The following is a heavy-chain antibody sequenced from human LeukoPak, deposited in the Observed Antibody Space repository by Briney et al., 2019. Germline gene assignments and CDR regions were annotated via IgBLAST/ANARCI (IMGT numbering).Heavy chain of an antibody. CDR2: IQYEGSNE. J-gene: IGHJ4*02. CDR3: ANSGLNRFDY. CDR1: GFTFSSYA. D-gene: IGHD2-15*01. Sequence: GGSLRLSCAASGFTFSSYAMHWVRQAPGKGLEGVAYIQYEGSNEQYADSVKGRFSISRDSSKNILYLQMNSLRAEDTALYYCANSGLNRFDYWGQATLVTVSS. V-gene: IGHV3-30*14.